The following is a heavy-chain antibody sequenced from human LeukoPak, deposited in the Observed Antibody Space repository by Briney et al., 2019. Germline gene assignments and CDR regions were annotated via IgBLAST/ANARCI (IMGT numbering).Heavy chain of an antibody. V-gene: IGHV3-43D*03. Sequence: GGSLRLSCEASGFTFGDYAMHWVRQSPGKGLEWVSLISWDGSTTHYGDSVKGRFISVRDNSKSSLYLQMNSLRSEDTAFYYCAKGRYLSGSGNYFVDYWGQGTLVTVSS. CDR1: GFTFGDYA. CDR2: ISWDGSTT. J-gene: IGHJ4*02. D-gene: IGHD3-10*01. CDR3: AKGRYLSGSGNYFVDY.